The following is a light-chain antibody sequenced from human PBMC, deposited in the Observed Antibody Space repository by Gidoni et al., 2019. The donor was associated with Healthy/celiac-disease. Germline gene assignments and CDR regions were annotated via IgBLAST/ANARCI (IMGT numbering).Light chain of an antibody. V-gene: IGKV4-1*01. CDR2: WAS. CDR1: QSVLYSSNNKNY. CDR3: QQYYSTLWT. Sequence: INCKSSQSVLYSSNNKNYLAWYQQKPGQPPKLLIYWASTRESRVPDRFSGSGSGTDFTLTISSLQAEDVAVYYCQQYYSTLWTFGQGTKVEIK. J-gene: IGKJ1*01.